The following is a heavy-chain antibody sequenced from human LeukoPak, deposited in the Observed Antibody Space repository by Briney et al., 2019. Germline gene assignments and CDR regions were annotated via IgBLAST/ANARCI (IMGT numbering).Heavy chain of an antibody. Sequence: PGGSLRLSCAASGFTFSFYGIHWVRQAPGKGLEWVAVLSYDGSNKFYADSVKGRFTVSRDNSKNTLYLQMNGLRAEDTAVYYCAKEADYGDYGDWYFDLWGRGTLVTVSS. V-gene: IGHV3-30*18. D-gene: IGHD4-17*01. CDR2: LSYDGSNK. CDR1: GFTFSFYG. J-gene: IGHJ2*01. CDR3: AKEADYGDYGDWYFDL.